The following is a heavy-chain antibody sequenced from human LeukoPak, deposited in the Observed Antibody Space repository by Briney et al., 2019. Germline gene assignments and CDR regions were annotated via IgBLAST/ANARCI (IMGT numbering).Heavy chain of an antibody. CDR1: GGSISRYY. D-gene: IGHD3-16*01. CDR3: ARAGIRLSDAFDI. Sequence: SETLSLTCTVSGGSISRYYWSWIRQPPGKGLEWIGYTYYSGSTNYNPSLKSRVTISVDTSKNQFSLKLSSVTAADTAVYYCARAGIRLSDAFDIWGQGTMVTVSS. CDR2: TYYSGST. J-gene: IGHJ3*02. V-gene: IGHV4-59*01.